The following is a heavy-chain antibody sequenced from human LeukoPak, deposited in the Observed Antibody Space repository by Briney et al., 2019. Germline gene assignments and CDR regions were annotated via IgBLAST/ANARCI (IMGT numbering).Heavy chain of an antibody. J-gene: IGHJ3*02. CDR1: GGSISTYY. CDR2: MYYTGST. D-gene: IGHD3-22*01. CDR3: AGASYDSSGYYGWSAFDI. Sequence: PSETLSLPCTVSGGSISTYYWSWIRQPPGKGLEWVGFMYYTGSTNYNPSLKSRVTISVDTSKNQFSLKLSSVTAADTAIYYCAGASYDSSGYYGWSAFDIWGQGTMVTVSS. V-gene: IGHV4-59*01.